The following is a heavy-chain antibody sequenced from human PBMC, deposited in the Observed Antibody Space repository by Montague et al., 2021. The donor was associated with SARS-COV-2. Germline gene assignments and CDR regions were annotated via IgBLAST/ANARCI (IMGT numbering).Heavy chain of an antibody. CDR3: VRDLYCRSTACIGNAFDV. J-gene: IGHJ3*01. D-gene: IGHD2-2*01. V-gene: IGHV4-59*11. CDR2: VFSGGNS. Sequence: SETLSLTCTVSGAFITSHYWSWIRQPPGEGLEWIGNVFSGGNSKYKPSLKSRVTLSVDTSKNQFSLKLTSVTTADTALYYCVRDLYCRSTACIGNAFDVWGQGTMVSVFS. CDR1: GAFITSHY.